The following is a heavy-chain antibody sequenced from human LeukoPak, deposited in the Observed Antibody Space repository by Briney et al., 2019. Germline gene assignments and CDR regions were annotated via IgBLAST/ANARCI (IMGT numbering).Heavy chain of an antibody. CDR3: AKSGYGDYEFWFDP. V-gene: IGHV3-23*01. CDR2: ISGSGGST. D-gene: IGHD4-17*01. J-gene: IGHJ5*02. CDR1: GFTFSSCA. Sequence: PGGSLRLSCAASGFTFSSCAMRWVRQAPGKGLEWVSAISGSGGSTYYADSVKGRFTISRDNSKNTLYLQMNSLRAEDTAVYYCAKSGYGDYEFWFDPWGQGTLVTVSS.